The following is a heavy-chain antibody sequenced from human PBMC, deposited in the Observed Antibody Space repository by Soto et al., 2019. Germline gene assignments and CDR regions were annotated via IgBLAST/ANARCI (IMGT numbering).Heavy chain of an antibody. J-gene: IGHJ4*02. Sequence: GGSLRLSCAASGLTVSSNYMNWVRQAPGKGLEWVSYISSSSSTIYYADSVKGRFTISRDNAKNSLYLQMNSLRDEDTAVYYCARGPHYDFWSGYSDNFDYWGQGTLVTVSS. CDR2: ISSSSSTI. V-gene: IGHV3-48*02. CDR3: ARGPHYDFWSGYSDNFDY. CDR1: GLTVSSNY. D-gene: IGHD3-3*01.